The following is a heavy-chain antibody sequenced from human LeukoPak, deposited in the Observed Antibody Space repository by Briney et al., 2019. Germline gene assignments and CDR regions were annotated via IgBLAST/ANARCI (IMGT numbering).Heavy chain of an antibody. Sequence: GGSLRLSCAASGFTVSSNCMSWVRQAPGKGLEWVSVIYSGGSTYYADSVKGRFTISRDNSKNTLYLQMNSLRAEDTAVYYCARALRDGYNRGGFDYWGQGTLVTVST. CDR2: IYSGGST. CDR1: GFTVSSNC. V-gene: IGHV3-53*01. CDR3: ARALRDGYNRGGFDY. J-gene: IGHJ4*02. D-gene: IGHD5-24*01.